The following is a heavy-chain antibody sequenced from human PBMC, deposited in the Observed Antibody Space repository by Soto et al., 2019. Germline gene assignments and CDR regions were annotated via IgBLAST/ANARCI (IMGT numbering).Heavy chain of an antibody. Sequence: GGSLRLSCAASGFTFSSYAMTWVRQAPGRWLEWVSAISGSGSPTYYADSVKGRFTISRDNSKNTLYLQMNSLRADDTAVYYCARDMSGGTYNYYYGMDVWGQGTTVTVSS. CDR2: ISGSGSPT. CDR3: ARDMSGGTYNYYYGMDV. CDR1: GFTFSSYA. J-gene: IGHJ6*02. V-gene: IGHV3-23*01. D-gene: IGHD1-26*01.